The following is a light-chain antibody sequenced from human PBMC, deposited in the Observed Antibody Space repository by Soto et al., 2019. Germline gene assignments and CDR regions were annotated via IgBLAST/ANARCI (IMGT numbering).Light chain of an antibody. V-gene: IGLV2-18*02. J-gene: IGLJ1*01. Sequence: QSVLTQPPSVSGSPGQSVAISCTGTSSDVGGSNGVSWYQQPPGTAPKLMIYDVSNRPSGVPDRFSGSKSGNTASLTISGLQADDEGDYYCSSYTNSSTYVFGTGTKLTVL. CDR1: SSDVGGSNG. CDR2: DVS. CDR3: SSYTNSSTYV.